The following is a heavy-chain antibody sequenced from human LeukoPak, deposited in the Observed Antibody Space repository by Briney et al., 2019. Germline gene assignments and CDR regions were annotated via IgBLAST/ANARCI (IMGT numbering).Heavy chain of an antibody. CDR2: ININGGST. J-gene: IGHJ3*02. D-gene: IGHD3-16*02. CDR1: GGPFNKYA. Sequence: AGGSLRLSCSVSGGPFNKYAWHWVRQAPGKGLEYVSGININGGSTYYADPLKRRFNTSRDNSKNTLYPQMHSVRPEDTCIFYRIKPIVSLGGLIRTDAFDIWGQGTMVTVSS. CDR3: IKPIVSLGGLIRTDAFDI. V-gene: IGHV3-64D*08.